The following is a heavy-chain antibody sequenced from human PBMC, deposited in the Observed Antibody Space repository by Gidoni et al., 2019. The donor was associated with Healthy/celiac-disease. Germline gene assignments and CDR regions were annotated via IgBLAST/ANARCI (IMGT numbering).Heavy chain of an antibody. CDR1: GCSISSSSYY. Sequence: QLQLQESGPGLVKPSETLSLPCPVSGCSISSSSYYWGWIRQPPGKGLEWIGSIYYSGSTYYNPSLKSRVTISVDTSKNQFSLKLSSVTAADTAVYYCARPYCSSTSCYGGGWFDPWGQGTLVTVSS. V-gene: IGHV4-39*01. CDR3: ARPYCSSTSCYGGGWFDP. D-gene: IGHD2-2*01. J-gene: IGHJ5*02. CDR2: IYYSGST.